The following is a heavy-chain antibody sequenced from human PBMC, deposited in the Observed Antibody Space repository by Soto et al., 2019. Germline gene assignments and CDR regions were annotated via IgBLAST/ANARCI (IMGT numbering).Heavy chain of an antibody. J-gene: IGHJ6*03. V-gene: IGHV3-23*01. D-gene: IGHD6-19*01. CDR1: GFTFSSYA. CDR2: ISGSGGST. Sequence: GGSLRLSCAASGFTFSSYAMSWVRQAPGKGLEWVSAISGSGGSTYYADSVKGRFTISRDNSKDTLFLQMNSLRAEDTAVYYCAKDLVDSSGWHLPLYYYYMDVWGKGTTVTVSS. CDR3: AKDLVDSSGWHLPLYYYYMDV.